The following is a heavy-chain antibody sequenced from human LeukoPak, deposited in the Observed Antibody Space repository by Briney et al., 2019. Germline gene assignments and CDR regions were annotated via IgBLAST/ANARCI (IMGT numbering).Heavy chain of an antibody. CDR1: GYXFTGYY. CDR3: ASVYSRSWYGAFDI. D-gene: IGHD6-13*01. J-gene: IGHJ3*02. V-gene: IGHV1-2*02. CDR2: INPNSGGT. Sequence: GASVKVSCKASGYXFTGYYIHWVRQAPGQGLEWRGWINPNSGGTNYAQKFQGRVTMTRDTSISTAYMEVSRLRSDDTAVYYCASVYSRSWYGAFDIWGQGTMVTVSS.